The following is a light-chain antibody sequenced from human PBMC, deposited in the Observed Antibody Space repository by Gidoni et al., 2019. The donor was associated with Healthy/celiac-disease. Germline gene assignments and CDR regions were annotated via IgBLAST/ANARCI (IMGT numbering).Light chain of an antibody. CDR2: EVS. CDR1: SSDVGGYNY. Sequence: QSALTQPASVSGSPGQSITISCTGTSSDVGGYNYVSWYHHHPGKAPKLMIYEVSNRPSGVSNRFSGSKSGNTASLTISGLQAEDEADYYCSSYTSSSTLGVFGGGTKLTVL. V-gene: IGLV2-14*01. J-gene: IGLJ2*01. CDR3: SSYTSSSTLGV.